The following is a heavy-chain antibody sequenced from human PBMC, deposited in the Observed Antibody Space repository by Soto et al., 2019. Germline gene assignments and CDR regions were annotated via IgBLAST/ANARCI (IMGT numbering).Heavy chain of an antibody. J-gene: IGHJ4*02. D-gene: IGHD6-13*01. CDR3: TRKAGGLDY. V-gene: IGHV3-74*01. CDR1: GFTFSSYW. CDR2: INSDGGTT. Sequence: EVQLVESGGGLVQPGGSLRLSCVASGFTFSSYWMHWVRQAPGKGLVWVSRINSDGGTTNYADSVKGRFTISRDNAKNTLYLQMNSLRGEDTAVYYCTRKAGGLDYWGQGNLVTVSS.